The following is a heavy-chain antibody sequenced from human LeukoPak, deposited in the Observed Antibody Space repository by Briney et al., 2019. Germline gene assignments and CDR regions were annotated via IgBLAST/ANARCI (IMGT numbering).Heavy chain of an antibody. D-gene: IGHD2-15*01. CDR2: ISSCSSYI. V-gene: IGHV3-21*01. Sequence: GGSLRLSCAASGFTFSTYSMNWVRQAPGKGLEWVASISSCSSYIYYADSVKGRFTISRDNAKNSLYLQMNSLRAEDTAVYYCARDLYCSGGSCAGYFDYWGQGTLVTVSS. J-gene: IGHJ4*02. CDR3: ARDLYCSGGSCAGYFDY. CDR1: GFTFSTYS.